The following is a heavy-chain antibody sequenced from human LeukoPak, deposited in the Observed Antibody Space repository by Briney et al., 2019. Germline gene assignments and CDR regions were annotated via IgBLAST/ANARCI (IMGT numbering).Heavy chain of an antibody. Sequence: GGSLRLSCAASGFTFSSYAMSWVRQDPGKGLEWVSAISGSGGSTYYADSVKGRFTISRDNSKNTLYLQMNSLRAEDTAVYYCARDGVVGATSFEYWGQGTLVTVSS. CDR2: ISGSGGST. CDR1: GFTFSSYA. J-gene: IGHJ4*02. CDR3: ARDGVVGATSFEY. V-gene: IGHV3-23*01. D-gene: IGHD1-26*01.